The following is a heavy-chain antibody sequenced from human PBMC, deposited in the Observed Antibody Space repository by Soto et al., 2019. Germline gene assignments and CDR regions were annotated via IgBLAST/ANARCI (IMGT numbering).Heavy chain of an antibody. CDR3: AKDLRTYCSSTSCYLSWFAP. D-gene: IGHD2-2*01. CDR1: GFTFSSDA. CDR2: ISGSGGST. V-gene: IGHV3-23*01. Sequence: GGSLRLSCAASGFTFSSDAMSWDRQAPGKGLEWVSAISGSGGSTYYADSVKGRFTISRDSSKNTLYLQMNSLRAEDTAVYYCAKDLRTYCSSTSCYLSWFAPWGQGTLVTVSS. J-gene: IGHJ5*02.